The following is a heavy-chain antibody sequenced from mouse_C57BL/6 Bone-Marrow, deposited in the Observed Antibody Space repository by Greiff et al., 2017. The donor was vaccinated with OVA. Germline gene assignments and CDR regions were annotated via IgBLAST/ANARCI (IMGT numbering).Heavy chain of an antibody. CDR2: LYPRSGNT. D-gene: IGHD2-4*01. V-gene: IGHV1-81*01. J-gene: IGHJ4*01. Sequence: QVQLQQSGAELARPGASVKLSCKASGYTFTSYGISWVKQRTGQGLEWIGELYPRSGNTYYNEKFKGKATLTADKSSSTAYMELRSLTSEDSAVYFCASGDDDYDHYYAMYYWGQGTSVTVSS. CDR1: GYTFTSYG. CDR3: ASGDDDYDHYYAMYY.